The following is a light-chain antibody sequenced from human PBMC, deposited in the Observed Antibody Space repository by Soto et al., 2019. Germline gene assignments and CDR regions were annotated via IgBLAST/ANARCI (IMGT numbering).Light chain of an antibody. Sequence: SYELTQPPSASVSPGQTASVTCSGEKLRDKVTSWYQQRPGQSPVLIISQGTRRPSGIPERFSAYVSGNTTTLTITGAQAADEADYFCQAWDSGTGVFGTGTKLTVL. CDR2: QGT. CDR1: KLRDKV. J-gene: IGLJ1*01. V-gene: IGLV3-1*01. CDR3: QAWDSGTGV.